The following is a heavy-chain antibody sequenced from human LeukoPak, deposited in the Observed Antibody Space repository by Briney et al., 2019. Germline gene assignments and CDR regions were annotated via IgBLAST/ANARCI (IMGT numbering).Heavy chain of an antibody. CDR2: FDPEDGET. Sequence: ASVNVSCKVSGYTLTELSMHWVRQAPGKGLEWMGGFDPEDGETIYAQKFQGRVTMTEDTSTDTAYMELSSLRSEDTAVYYCATDGYYDSSGYYYFFWGQGTLVTVSS. CDR1: GYTLTELS. J-gene: IGHJ4*02. D-gene: IGHD3-22*01. CDR3: ATDGYYDSSGYYYFF. V-gene: IGHV1-24*01.